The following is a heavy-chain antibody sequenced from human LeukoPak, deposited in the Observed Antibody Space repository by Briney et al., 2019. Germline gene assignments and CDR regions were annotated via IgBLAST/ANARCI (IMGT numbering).Heavy chain of an antibody. V-gene: IGHV3-7*01. CDR2: IKQDGSEK. J-gene: IGHJ6*03. CDR1: GFTFSSYW. Sequence: GGSLRLSCAASGFTFSSYWMTWVRQAPGKGLEWVANIKQDGSEKYYVDSVKGRFTISRDNAKNSLYLQMNSLRAEDTAVYYCARVSGNTIFGVVYYYMDVWGKGTTVTVSS. CDR3: ARVSGNTIFGVVYYYMDV. D-gene: IGHD3-3*01.